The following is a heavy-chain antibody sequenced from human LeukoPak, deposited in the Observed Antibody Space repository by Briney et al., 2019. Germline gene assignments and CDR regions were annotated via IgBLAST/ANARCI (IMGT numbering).Heavy chain of an antibody. CDR2: IKSKTDGETT. J-gene: IGHJ4*02. CDR3: TTDLGTYYHGSQRLIPIDY. D-gene: IGHD3-10*01. CDR1: AFTFTNAW. V-gene: IGHV3-15*01. Sequence: PGGSLRLSCVDSAFTFTNAWMSWVRQAPGKGLEWIGRIKSKTDGETTNYAEPVRGRFTISRDDSKSAVYLQMNSLKIEDTAVYYCTTDLGTYYHGSQRLIPIDYWGQGTLVTVSS.